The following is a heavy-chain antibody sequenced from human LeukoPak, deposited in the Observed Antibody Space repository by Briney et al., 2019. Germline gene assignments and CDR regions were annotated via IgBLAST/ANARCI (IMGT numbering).Heavy chain of an antibody. J-gene: IGHJ4*02. CDR2: IYSGGSS. D-gene: IGHD3-16*01. CDR1: GFTVSNDY. V-gene: IGHV3-53*01. Sequence: PGGSLRLSCAASGFTVSNDYMSWVRQAPGKGLEWVSIIYSGGSSYYADSVRGRFTTSRDNSKNTLFLQMNDLRAEDTAVYFCARLRLESAAPFDYWGQGTLVTVSS. CDR3: ARLRLESAAPFDY.